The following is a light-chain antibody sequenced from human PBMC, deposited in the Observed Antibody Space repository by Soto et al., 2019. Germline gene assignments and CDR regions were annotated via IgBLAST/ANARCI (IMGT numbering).Light chain of an antibody. CDR3: QQYNYDST. Sequence: DIQMTPSPSTLSSSIGDRVTITCRASHSLNGRLAWYRQRPGHAPDLLIYDVSTLETGVPSRFSGTGSETEFTLTISGLQPDDFATYHCQQYNYDSTFGPGPTVEIK. V-gene: IGKV1-5*01. J-gene: IGKJ1*01. CDR1: HSLNGR. CDR2: DVS.